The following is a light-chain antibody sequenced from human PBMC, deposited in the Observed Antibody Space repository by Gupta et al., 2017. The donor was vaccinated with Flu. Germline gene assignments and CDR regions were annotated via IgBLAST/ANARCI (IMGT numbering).Light chain of an antibody. Sequence: IVMTQSPGTLSVSPGDRATLSCRASQTVNTNLAWYQQKPGQAPRLVIYDVSTRATGIPARFSGSGYGTEFTLTISSRQSEDFALYYCQQYNNWLALTFGGGTKVEIK. CDR2: DVS. V-gene: IGKV3-15*01. CDR3: QQYNNWLALT. J-gene: IGKJ4*01. CDR1: QTVNTN.